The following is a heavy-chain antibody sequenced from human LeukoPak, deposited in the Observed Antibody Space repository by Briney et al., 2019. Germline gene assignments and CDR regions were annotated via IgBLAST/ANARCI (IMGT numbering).Heavy chain of an antibody. CDR2: ISGSGGST. V-gene: IGHV3-23*01. Sequence: GGSLRLSCAASGFTFSSYGMSWVRQAPGKGLEWVSAISGSGGSTYYADSVKGRFTISRDNSKNTLYLQMNSLRAEDTAVYYCAKAVAGYNSPFDYWGQGTLVTVSS. CDR1: GFTFSSYG. CDR3: AKAVAGYNSPFDY. D-gene: IGHD5-24*01. J-gene: IGHJ4*02.